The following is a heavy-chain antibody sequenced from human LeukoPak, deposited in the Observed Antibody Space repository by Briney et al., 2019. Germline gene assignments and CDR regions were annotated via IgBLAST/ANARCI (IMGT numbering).Heavy chain of an antibody. CDR3: ATRSTTGTSYYYYYGMDV. V-gene: IGHV3-74*01. D-gene: IGHD1-1*01. CDR2: INSGGSSI. J-gene: IGHJ6*02. Sequence: GGSLRLSCAASGFTFSSVWMYWVRQAPGKGPVWVSRINSGGSSIGYADSVKGRFTISRDNAKNTLFLQMNSLRAEDTAVYYCATRSTTGTSYYYYYGMDVWGQGTTVTVSS. CDR1: GFTFSSVW.